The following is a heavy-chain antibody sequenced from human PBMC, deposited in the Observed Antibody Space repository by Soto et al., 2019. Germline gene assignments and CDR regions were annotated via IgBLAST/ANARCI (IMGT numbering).Heavy chain of an antibody. CDR3: ARVPYSSGWGDFDY. CDR2: IKQEGSEK. D-gene: IGHD6-19*01. J-gene: IGHJ4*02. Sequence: EVQLVESGGGLVQPGGSLRLSCAASGFTFSSYWMSWVRQAPGKGLEWVANIKQEGSEKYYVDSVKGRFTISRDNAKNSLYLQMNSLRAADTAVYYCARVPYSSGWGDFDYWGQGTLVTVSS. V-gene: IGHV3-7*05. CDR1: GFTFSSYW.